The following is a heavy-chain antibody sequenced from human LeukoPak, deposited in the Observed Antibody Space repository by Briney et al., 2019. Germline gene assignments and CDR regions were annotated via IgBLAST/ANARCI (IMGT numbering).Heavy chain of an antibody. J-gene: IGHJ4*02. D-gene: IGHD3-10*01. CDR3: EGHGSGSYYPDY. V-gene: IGHV3-30*04. CDR1: GFTFSSHA. CDR2: ISSDGSYK. Sequence: GRSLRLSCAASGFTFSSHALHWVRQAPGKGLEWVAVISSDGSYKYYADSVKGRFTISRDNSKNTLYLQMNSLRADDTAVYYCEGHGSGSYYPDYWGQGTLVTVSS.